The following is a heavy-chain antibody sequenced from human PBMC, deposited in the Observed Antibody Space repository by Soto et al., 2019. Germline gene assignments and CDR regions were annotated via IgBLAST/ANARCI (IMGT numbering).Heavy chain of an antibody. D-gene: IGHD3-3*01. CDR2: ISGSGGST. CDR3: AKDPFVYDFLI. CDR1: GFTFSSYA. V-gene: IGHV3-23*01. Sequence: EVPLLESGGGLVQPGGSLRLSCAASGFTFSSYAMSWVRQAPGKGLEWVSAISGSGGSTYYADSVKGRFTISRDNSKNTRYLQMNSLRAEDTAVYYCAKDPFVYDFLIWGQGTMFTVSS. J-gene: IGHJ3*02.